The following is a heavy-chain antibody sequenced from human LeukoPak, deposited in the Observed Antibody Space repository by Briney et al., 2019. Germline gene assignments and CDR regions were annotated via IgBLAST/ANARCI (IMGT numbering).Heavy chain of an antibody. CDR3: AKGIYSSGWSYFDY. CDR2: LSGSGITT. J-gene: IGHJ4*01. V-gene: IGHV3-23*01. D-gene: IGHD6-19*01. Sequence: PGGSLRLSCAASGLTFSNSAMSWFRQAPGKGLEWVSTLSGSGITTYYADSVKGRFTISRDNSKNTLYLQMNSLRAEDTAVYYCAKGIYSSGWSYFDYWGHGTLVTVSS. CDR1: GLTFSNSA.